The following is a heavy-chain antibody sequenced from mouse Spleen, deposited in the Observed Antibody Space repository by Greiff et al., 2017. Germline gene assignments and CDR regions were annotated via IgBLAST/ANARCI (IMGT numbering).Heavy chain of an antibody. CDR2: IDPETGGT. D-gene: IGHD1-1*01. CDR1: GYTFTDYE. CDR3: TTGSRGEWFAY. V-gene: IGHV1-15*01. Sequence: QVQLQQSGAELVRPGASVTLSCKASGYTFTDYEMHWVKQTPVHGLEWIGAIDPETGGTAYNQKFKGKAILTADKSSSTAYMELRSLTSEDSAVYYCTTGSRGEWFAYWGQGTLVTVSA. J-gene: IGHJ3*01.